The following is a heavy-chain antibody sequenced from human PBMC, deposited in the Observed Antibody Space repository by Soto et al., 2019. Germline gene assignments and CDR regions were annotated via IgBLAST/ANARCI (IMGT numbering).Heavy chain of an antibody. CDR1: GGSISSSSYY. V-gene: IGHV4-39*01. D-gene: IGHD6-6*01. CDR2: IYYSGST. Sequence: SQSLSLTCTVSGGSISSSSYYWGWIRQPPGKGLEWIGSIYYSGSTYYNPSLKSRVTISVDTSKNQLSLKLSSVTAAATAVYYCARGGSSSRSWFDPWGQGTLVTAS. J-gene: IGHJ5*02. CDR3: ARGGSSSRSWFDP.